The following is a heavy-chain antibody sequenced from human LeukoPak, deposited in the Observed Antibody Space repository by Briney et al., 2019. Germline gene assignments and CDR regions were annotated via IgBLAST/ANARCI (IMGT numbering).Heavy chain of an antibody. D-gene: IGHD3-22*01. Sequence: SETLSLTCTVSGGSISSGGYYWSWIRQHPGKGLEWIGYIYYSGSTYYNPSLKSRVTISVDTSTNQFSLKLSSVTAADTAVYYCARQGYYYDSSGYYAFDYWGQGTLVTVSS. V-gene: IGHV4-31*03. CDR2: IYYSGST. CDR1: GGSISSGGYY. J-gene: IGHJ4*02. CDR3: ARQGYYYDSSGYYAFDY.